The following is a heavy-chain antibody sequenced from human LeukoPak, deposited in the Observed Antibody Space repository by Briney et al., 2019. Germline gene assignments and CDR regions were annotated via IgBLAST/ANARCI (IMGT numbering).Heavy chain of an antibody. CDR1: GFTVSSNY. CDR2: IYSGGST. CDR3: ARAPPRYDSSGYGAY. J-gene: IGHJ4*02. Sequence: GGSLRLSCAASGFTVSSNYMSWVRQAPGKGLEWVSVIYSGGSTYYADSVKGRFTISRDNSKNTLYLQMNSLRAEDTAVYYCARAPPRYDSSGYGAYWGQGTLVTVSS. V-gene: IGHV3-53*01. D-gene: IGHD3-22*01.